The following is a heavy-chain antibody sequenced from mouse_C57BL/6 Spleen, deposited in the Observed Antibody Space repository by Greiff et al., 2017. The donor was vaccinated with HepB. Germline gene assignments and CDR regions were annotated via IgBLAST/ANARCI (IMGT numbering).Heavy chain of an antibody. CDR2: INYDGSST. CDR1: GFTFSDYY. CDR3: ARAFRGWYFDV. D-gene: IGHD3-3*01. Sequence: EVRLKESEGGLVQPGSSMKLSCTASGFTFSDYYMAWVRQVPEKGLEWVANINYDGSSTYYLDSLKSRFIISRDNAKNILYLQMSSLKSEDTATYYCARAFRGWYFDVWGTGTTVTVSS. J-gene: IGHJ1*03. V-gene: IGHV5-16*01.